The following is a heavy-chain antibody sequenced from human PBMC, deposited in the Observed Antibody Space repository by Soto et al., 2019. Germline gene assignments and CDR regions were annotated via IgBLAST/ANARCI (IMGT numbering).Heavy chain of an antibody. CDR1: GFTFSRYG. CDR3: ARVIGVVAASEYFDL. Sequence: QVQLVESGGGVVQPGRSLRLSCAASGFTFSRYGLHWVRQAPGKGLEWVAAIWNDGRTKYYADSVKDRFTISRDISDNRVSLQMNSLRAEDTAVYFCARVIGVVAASEYFDLWGRGTPVTVSS. V-gene: IGHV3-33*01. CDR2: IWNDGRTK. D-gene: IGHD2-21*02. J-gene: IGHJ2*01.